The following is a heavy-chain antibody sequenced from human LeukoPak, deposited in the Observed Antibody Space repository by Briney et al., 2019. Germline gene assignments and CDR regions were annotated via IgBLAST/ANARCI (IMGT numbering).Heavy chain of an antibody. CDR3: ARKPAADYSGSYYGFDY. CDR1: GFTFSSYA. CDR2: INAGNGNT. Sequence: GGSLRLSCTASGFTFSSYAMHWVRQAPGQRLEWMGWINAGNGNTKYSQKFQGRVTITRDTSASTAYMELSSLRSEDTAVYYCARKPAADYSGSYYGFDYWGQGTLVTVSS. V-gene: IGHV1-3*01. J-gene: IGHJ4*02. D-gene: IGHD1-26*01.